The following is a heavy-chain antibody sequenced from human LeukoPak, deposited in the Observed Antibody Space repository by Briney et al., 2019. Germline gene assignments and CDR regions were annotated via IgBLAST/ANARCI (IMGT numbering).Heavy chain of an antibody. CDR3: ARGADFWTGRSDY. Sequence: GGSLRLSCAASGFTFSTYGMHWVRQAPGKGLEWVAFIRYDGSNKYYADSVKGRFTISRDNAKNSLYLQMDSLRAEDTAVYYCARGADFWTGRSDYWGQGTLVTVSS. J-gene: IGHJ4*02. CDR1: GFTFSTYG. CDR2: IRYDGSNK. V-gene: IGHV3-30*02. D-gene: IGHD3/OR15-3a*01.